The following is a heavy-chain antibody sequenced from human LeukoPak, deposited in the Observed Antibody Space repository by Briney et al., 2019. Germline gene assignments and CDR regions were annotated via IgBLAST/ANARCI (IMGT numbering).Heavy chain of an antibody. CDR3: ARLRYSSGWYFDF. CDR1: GYSFTSYW. D-gene: IGHD6-19*01. Sequence: GGSLRLSCKGSGYSFTSYWISWVRQMPGKGLEWMGRIDPSDSYTNYSPSFQGHVTISTDKSINTAYLQWSSLKASDTAMYYCARLRYSSGWYFDFWGQGTLVTVSS. J-gene: IGHJ4*02. CDR2: IDPSDSYT. V-gene: IGHV5-10-1*01.